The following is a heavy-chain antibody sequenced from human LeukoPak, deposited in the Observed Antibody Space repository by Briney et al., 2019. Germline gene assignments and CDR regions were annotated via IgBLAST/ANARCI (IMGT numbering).Heavy chain of an antibody. V-gene: IGHV1-3*01. CDR3: ARVTITIFGVVPDHYYYMDV. CDR2: INAGNGDT. D-gene: IGHD3-3*01. CDR1: GYTFTRYA. J-gene: IGHJ6*03. Sequence: GASVKVSCKASGYTFTRYAIHWVRQAPGQRLEWMGWINAGNGDTKYSQKFQGRVTITRDTSASTAYMELSSLRSEDTAVYYCARVTITIFGVVPDHYYYMDVWGKGTTVTVSS.